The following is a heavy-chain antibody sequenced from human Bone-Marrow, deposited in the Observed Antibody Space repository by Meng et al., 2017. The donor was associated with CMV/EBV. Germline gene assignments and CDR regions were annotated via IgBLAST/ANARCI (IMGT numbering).Heavy chain of an antibody. V-gene: IGHV3-21*01. D-gene: IGHD3-10*01. CDR3: ASAGLLWFGELFGHGAFDI. J-gene: IGHJ3*02. CDR1: GFTFSSYS. Sequence: GESLKISCAASGFTFSSYSMNWVRQAPGKGLEWVSSISSSSSYIYYADSVKGRFTISRDNAKNSLYLQMNSLRAEDTAAYYCASAGLLWFGELFGHGAFDIWGQGTMVTVSS. CDR2: ISSSSSYI.